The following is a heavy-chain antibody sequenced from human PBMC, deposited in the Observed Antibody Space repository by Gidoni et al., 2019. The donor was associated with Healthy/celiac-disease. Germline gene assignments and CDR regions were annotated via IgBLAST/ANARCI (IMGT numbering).Heavy chain of an antibody. D-gene: IGHD3-22*01. Sequence: QVQLVESGGGVVQPGRSLRLSCAASGFTFSSYGMHWVRPAPGKGLEWVAVISYDGSNKYYADSVKGRFTISRDNSKNTLYLQMNSLRAEDTAVYYCAKDQVPDYYDSSGYYVPYYYYGMDVWGQGTTVTVSS. V-gene: IGHV3-30*18. CDR1: GFTFSSYG. CDR2: ISYDGSNK. J-gene: IGHJ6*02. CDR3: AKDQVPDYYDSSGYYVPYYYYGMDV.